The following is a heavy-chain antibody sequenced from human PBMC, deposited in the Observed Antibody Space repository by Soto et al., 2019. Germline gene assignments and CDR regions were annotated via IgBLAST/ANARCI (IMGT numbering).Heavy chain of an antibody. CDR3: ARGGDIVVVPAALYGGGYYDYGMDV. V-gene: IGHV1-69*01. D-gene: IGHD2-2*01. J-gene: IGHJ6*02. Sequence: QVQLVQSGAEVKKPGSSVKVSCKASGGTFSSYAISWVRQAPGQGLEWMGGIIPIFGTANYAQKFQGRVTITADESTSTAYMELSSVRSEDTAVYYCARGGDIVVVPAALYGGGYYDYGMDVWGQGTTVTVSS. CDR2: IIPIFGTA. CDR1: GGTFSSYA.